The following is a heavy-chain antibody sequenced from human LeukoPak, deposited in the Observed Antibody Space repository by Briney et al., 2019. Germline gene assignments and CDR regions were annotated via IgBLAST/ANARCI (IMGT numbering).Heavy chain of an antibody. CDR3: ARKPLTIFGVVTLNWFDP. Sequence: SETLSLTCTVPGGSIRSSSYHWGWIRQPPGKGLEWIGSIFYSGSTYYNPSLKTRVTISVDTSKNHLSLKLSSVTAADTAVYYCARKPLTIFGVVTLNWFDPWGQGTLVTVSS. CDR2: IFYSGST. D-gene: IGHD3-3*01. V-gene: IGHV4-39*02. CDR1: GGSIRSSSYH. J-gene: IGHJ5*02.